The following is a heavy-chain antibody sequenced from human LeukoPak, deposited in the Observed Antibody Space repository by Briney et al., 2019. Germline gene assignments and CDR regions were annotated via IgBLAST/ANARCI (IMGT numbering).Heavy chain of an antibody. CDR1: GGSISSSNYY. V-gene: IGHV4-39*01. J-gene: IGHJ4*02. CDR2: IYYSGSP. CDR3: ARHSGGTYYTPLNN. D-gene: IGHD1-26*01. Sequence: SETLSLTCTVSGGSISSSNYYWGWIRQPPGKGLEWIGSIYYSGSPYYNPSLESRVTISVDTSKNQFSLNLSSVTAADTAVYYCARHSGGTYYTPLNNWGQGTLVTVSS.